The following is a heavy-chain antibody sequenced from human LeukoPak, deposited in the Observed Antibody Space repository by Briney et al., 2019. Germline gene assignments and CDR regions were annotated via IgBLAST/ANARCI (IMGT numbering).Heavy chain of an antibody. CDR1: GFTFSSYA. CDR3: AKGLEERYDSSGYYSNWFDS. V-gene: IGHV3-23*01. CDR2: ISGSGGST. D-gene: IGHD3-22*01. J-gene: IGHJ5*01. Sequence: PGGSLRLSCAASGFTFSSYAMSWVRQAPGKGLEWVSGISGSGGSTDHADSVKGRFTISRDNSKNTLYLQMNSLRAEDTAVYYCAKGLEERYDSSGYYSNWFDSWGQGTLVTVSS.